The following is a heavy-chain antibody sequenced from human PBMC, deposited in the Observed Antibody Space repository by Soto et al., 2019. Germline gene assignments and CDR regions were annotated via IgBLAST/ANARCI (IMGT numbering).Heavy chain of an antibody. CDR1: GYTFTSYA. D-gene: IGHD5-18*01. CDR2: INAGNGNT. CDR3: ARDPGYSYGYN. V-gene: IGHV1-3*01. J-gene: IGHJ4*02. Sequence: QVQLVQSGAEVKKPGASVKVSCKASGYTFTSYAMHWVRHAPGQRLEWMGWINAGNGNTKYSQKFQGRVTITRDTSASTADMELSSLRSEDTAVYYCARDPGYSYGYNWGQGTLVTVSS.